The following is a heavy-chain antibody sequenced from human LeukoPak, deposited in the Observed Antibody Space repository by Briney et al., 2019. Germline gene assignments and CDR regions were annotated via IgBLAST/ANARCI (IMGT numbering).Heavy chain of an antibody. CDR3: ASTYSNFDYYFDY. CDR2: FDPEDGET. CDR1: GYTLTELS. D-gene: IGHD4-11*01. V-gene: IGHV1-24*01. Sequence: ASVKVSCKVSGYTLTELSMHWVRQAPGKGLEWMGGFDPEDGETIYAQKFQGRVTMTEDTSTDTAYMELSSLRPEDTAVYYCASTYSNFDYYFDYWGQGTLVTVSS. J-gene: IGHJ4*02.